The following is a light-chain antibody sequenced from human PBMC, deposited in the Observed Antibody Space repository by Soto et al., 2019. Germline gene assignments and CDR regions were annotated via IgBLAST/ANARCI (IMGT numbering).Light chain of an antibody. J-gene: IGKJ1*01. CDR1: QSVNNNY. Sequence: EIVLTQSPGTLSLSPGERAVLSCRASQSVNNNYLAWYQRKPGRAPRLLIYVASSRATGFRDRFIGSGSETDFTLTITRLEPEDFAVYFCQQYGSSPPTFGQGTKV. V-gene: IGKV3-20*01. CDR2: VAS. CDR3: QQYGSSPPT.